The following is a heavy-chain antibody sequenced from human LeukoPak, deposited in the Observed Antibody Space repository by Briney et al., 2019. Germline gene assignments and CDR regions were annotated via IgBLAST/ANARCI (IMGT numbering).Heavy chain of an antibody. Sequence: SETLSLTCTVSGGSISSYYWSWIRQPPGKGLEWIGYIYYSGSTNYNPSLKSRVTISVDTSKNQFSLKLSSVTAADTAVYYCARPSDSSGFAFDIWGQGTMVTVSS. CDR1: GGSISSYY. V-gene: IGHV4-59*08. D-gene: IGHD3-22*01. CDR2: IYYSGST. CDR3: ARPSDSSGFAFDI. J-gene: IGHJ3*02.